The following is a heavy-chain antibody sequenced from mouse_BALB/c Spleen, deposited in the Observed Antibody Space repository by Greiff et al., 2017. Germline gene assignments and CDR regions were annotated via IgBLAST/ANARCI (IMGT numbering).Heavy chain of an antibody. CDR3: VRGGDYAMDY. J-gene: IGHJ4*01. V-gene: IGHV2-9-2*01. Sequence: QVQLKQSGPGLVAPSQSLSITCTVSGFSLTSYDISWIRQPPGKGLEWLGVIWTGGGTNYNSAFMSRLSISKDNSKSQVFLKMNSLQTDDTAIYYCVRGGDYAMDYWGQGTSVTVSS. CDR1: GFSLTSYD. CDR2: IWTGGGT.